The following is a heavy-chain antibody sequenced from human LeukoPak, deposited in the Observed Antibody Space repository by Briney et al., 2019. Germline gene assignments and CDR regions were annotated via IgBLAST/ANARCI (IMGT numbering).Heavy chain of an antibody. CDR1: GLGFGSCA. Sequence: LMLSFAASGLGFGSCAMSWARQAPGKGLEWVSAISGSGGSTYYADSVKGRFTISRDNSKNTLYLQMNSLRAEDTAVYYCAKKPRGVVRGGSNWFDPWGQGTLVTVSS. CDR3: AKKPRGVVRGGSNWFDP. J-gene: IGHJ5*02. D-gene: IGHD3-3*01. CDR2: ISGSGGST. V-gene: IGHV3-23*01.